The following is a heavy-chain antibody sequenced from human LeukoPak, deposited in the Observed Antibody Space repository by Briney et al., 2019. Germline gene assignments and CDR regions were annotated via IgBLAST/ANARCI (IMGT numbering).Heavy chain of an antibody. CDR2: ISGSGGST. D-gene: IGHD3-22*01. V-gene: IGHV3-23*01. Sequence: GGSLRLSCAASGFTFSNYAMSWVRQAPGKGLEWVSAISGSGGSTYYADSVKGRFTISRDNSKNTLYLQMNSLRAEDTAVYYCAKEGYYYDSSGYSDYWGQGTLVTVSS. CDR3: AKEGYYYDSSGYSDY. CDR1: GFTFSNYA. J-gene: IGHJ4*02.